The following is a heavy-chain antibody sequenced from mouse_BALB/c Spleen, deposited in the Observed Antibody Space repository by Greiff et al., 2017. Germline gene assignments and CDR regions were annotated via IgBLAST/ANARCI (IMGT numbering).Heavy chain of an antibody. CDR3: ARPFITTVVASYYFDY. Sequence: QPQQPGAELVMPGASVKMSRQASGYTLTDFWMHWVKQRPGQGLEWIGAIDTSDSYTSYNQKFKGKATSTVDESPSTAYMQLSSLTSEDSGVYYCARPFITTVVASYYFDYWGQVTTLTVSS. J-gene: IGHJ2*01. V-gene: IGHV1-69*01. CDR1: GYTLTDFW. D-gene: IGHD1-1*01. CDR2: IDTSDSYT.